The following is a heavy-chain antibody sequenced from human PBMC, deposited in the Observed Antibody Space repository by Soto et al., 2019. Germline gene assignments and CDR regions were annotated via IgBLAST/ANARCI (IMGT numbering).Heavy chain of an antibody. V-gene: IGHV3-15*01. CDR3: TTDGDSYGNSFDY. D-gene: IGHD5-18*01. CDR1: GFTFSNAW. CDR2: IKSKTDGGTT. J-gene: IGHJ4*02. Sequence: PGGSLRLCCAASGFTFSNAWMSWVRQAPGKGLEWVGRIKSKTDGGTTDYAAPVKGRFTISRDDSKNTLYLQMNSLKTEDTAVYYCTTDGDSYGNSFDYWGQGTLVTVSS.